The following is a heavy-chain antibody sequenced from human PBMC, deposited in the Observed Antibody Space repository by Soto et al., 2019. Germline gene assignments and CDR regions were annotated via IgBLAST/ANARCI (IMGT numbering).Heavy chain of an antibody. Sequence: QVQLVQSGAEVKKPGASVKVSCKASGDTFPDYYIHWVRQAPGQVLEWMGTVNPSGGHTTYAQHFLGRITMTRDTSTSTLYMELTSLTSEDTAVYYCARGGHVVVVTAALDYWGQGTLVTVSS. CDR3: ARGGHVVVVTAALDY. CDR1: GDTFPDYY. J-gene: IGHJ4*02. CDR2: VNPSGGHT. V-gene: IGHV1-46*01. D-gene: IGHD2-21*02.